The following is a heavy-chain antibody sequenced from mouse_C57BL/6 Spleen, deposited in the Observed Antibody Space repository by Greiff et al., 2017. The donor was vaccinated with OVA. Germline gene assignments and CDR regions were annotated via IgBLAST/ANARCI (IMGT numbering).Heavy chain of an antibody. V-gene: IGHV14-3*01. CDR2: IDPANGNT. J-gene: IGHJ4*01. Sequence: DVKLVESVAELVRPGASVKLSCTASGFNIKNTYMHWVKQRPEQGLEWIGRIDPANGNTKYAPKFQGKATITADTSSNTAYLQLSSLTTEDTAIYYCATGGTRGVYYAMDYWGQGTSVTVSS. D-gene: IGHD2-14*01. CDR1: GFNIKNTY. CDR3: ATGGTRGVYYAMDY.